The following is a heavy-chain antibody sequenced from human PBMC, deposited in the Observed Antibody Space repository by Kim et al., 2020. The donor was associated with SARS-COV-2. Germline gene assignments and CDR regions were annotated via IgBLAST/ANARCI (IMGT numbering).Heavy chain of an antibody. CDR3: ARVLWRRTGGFFYYYGMDV. CDR1: GGTFSSYA. D-gene: IGHD1-1*01. J-gene: IGHJ6*02. CDR2: IIPIFGTA. V-gene: IGHV1-69*13. Sequence: SVKVSCKASGGTFSSYAISWVRQAPGQGLEWMGGIIPIFGTANYAQKFQGRVTITADESTSTAYMELSSLRSEDTAVYYCARVLWRRTGGFFYYYGMDVWGQGTTVTVSS.